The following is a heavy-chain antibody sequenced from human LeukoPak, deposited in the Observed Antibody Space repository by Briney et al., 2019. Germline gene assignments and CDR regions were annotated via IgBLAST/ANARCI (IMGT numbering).Heavy chain of an antibody. J-gene: IGHJ3*01. Sequence: PGGSLRLSCAASGFTLSTYLMTWVRQAPGRGLEGVANTQKDGNEENYLDSVKGRFTVSRDNAKNSMYLQMNSLSGEETVVYYCARGNPNRNALDLWGQGTMVTISS. D-gene: IGHD1-14*01. V-gene: IGHV3-7*01. CDR2: TQKDGNEE. CDR3: ARGNPNRNALDL. CDR1: GFTLSTYL.